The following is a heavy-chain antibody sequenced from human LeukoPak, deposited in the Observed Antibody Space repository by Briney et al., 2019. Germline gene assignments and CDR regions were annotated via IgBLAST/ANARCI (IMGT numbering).Heavy chain of an antibody. CDR3: ARGHNWNPDY. CDR1: GGSISSYY. CDR2: IYYSGST. V-gene: IGHV4-59*01. D-gene: IGHD1-20*01. Sequence: PSETLSPTCTVSGGSISSYYWSWIRQPPGKGLEWIGYIYYSGSTNYNPSLKSRVTISVDTSKNQFSLKLSSVTAADTAVYYCARGHNWNPDYWGQGTLVTVPS. J-gene: IGHJ4*02.